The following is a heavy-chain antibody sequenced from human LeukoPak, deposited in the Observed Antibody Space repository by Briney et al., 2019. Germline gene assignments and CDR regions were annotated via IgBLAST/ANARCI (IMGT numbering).Heavy chain of an antibody. CDR3: ARGKGNWNDRFDY. CDR1: GYTFTSYA. J-gene: IGHJ4*02. Sequence: ASVKVSCKAPGYTFTSYAMNWVRQAPGQGLEWMGWMNPNSGNTGYAQKFQGRVTMTRNTSISTAYMELSSLRSEDTAVYYCARGKGNWNDRFDYWGQGTLVTVSS. D-gene: IGHD1-1*01. CDR2: MNPNSGNT. V-gene: IGHV1-8*02.